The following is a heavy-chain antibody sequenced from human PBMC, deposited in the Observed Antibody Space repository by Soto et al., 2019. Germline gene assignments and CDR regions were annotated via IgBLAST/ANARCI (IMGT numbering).Heavy chain of an antibody. V-gene: IGHV4-39*01. D-gene: IGHD4-17*01. CDR2: IYYSGST. Sequence: SETLSLTCTVSGGSISSSSYYWGWIRQPPGKGLEWIGSIYYSGSTYYNPSLKSRVTISVDTSKNQFSLELSSVTAADTAVYYCARHSKHYGVGGMDVWGQGTTVTVSS. CDR1: GGSISSSSYY. J-gene: IGHJ6*02. CDR3: ARHSKHYGVGGMDV.